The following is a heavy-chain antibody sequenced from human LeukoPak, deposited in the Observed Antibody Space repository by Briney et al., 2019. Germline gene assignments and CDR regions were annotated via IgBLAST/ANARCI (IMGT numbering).Heavy chain of an antibody. CDR3: ARDFYQPRNYYYGMDV. V-gene: IGHV3-7*03. CDR1: GFTFSSYW. Sequence: GGSLRLSCAASGFTFSSYWMSWVRQAPGKGLEWVANIKQDGSEKYYVDSVKGRFTNSRDNAKNSLYLQMNSLRAEDTAVYYCARDFYQPRNYYYGMDVWGQGTTVTVSS. J-gene: IGHJ6*02. D-gene: IGHD2-2*01. CDR2: IKQDGSEK.